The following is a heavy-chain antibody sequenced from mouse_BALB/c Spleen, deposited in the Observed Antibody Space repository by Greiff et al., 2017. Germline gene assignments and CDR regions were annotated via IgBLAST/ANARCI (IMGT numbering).Heavy chain of an antibody. V-gene: IGHV5-6-5*01. J-gene: IGHJ2*01. CDR2: ISSGGST. D-gene: IGHD1-1*01. CDR1: GFTFSSYA. Sequence: DVKLVESGGGLVKPGGSLKLSCAASGFTFSSYAMSWVRQTPEKRLEWVASISSGGSTYYPDSVKGRFTISRDNARNILYLQMSSLRSEDTAMYYCARGVTTVVGDYWGQGTTLTVSA. CDR3: ARGVTTVVGDY.